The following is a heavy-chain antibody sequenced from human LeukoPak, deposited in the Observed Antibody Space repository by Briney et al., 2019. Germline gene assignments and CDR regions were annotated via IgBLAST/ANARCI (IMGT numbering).Heavy chain of an antibody. CDR2: INHSGST. J-gene: IGHJ5*02. D-gene: IGHD2-2*01. V-gene: IGHV4-34*01. CDR3: ARYGCSSTSCYLTQARFHP. Sequence: SETLSPTCAVYGGSFSGYYWSWIRQPPGKGLEWIGEINHSGSTNYNPSLKSRVTISVDTSKNQFSLKLSSVTAADTAVYYCARYGCSSTSCYLTQARFHPWGQGTLVTVSS. CDR1: GGSFSGYY.